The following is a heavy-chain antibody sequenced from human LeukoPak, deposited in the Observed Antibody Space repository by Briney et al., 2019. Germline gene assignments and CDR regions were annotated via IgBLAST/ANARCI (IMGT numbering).Heavy chain of an antibody. J-gene: IGHJ4*02. V-gene: IGHV3-30*18. CDR3: AKTGTGRYCSGTSCRYYFDY. CDR2: ISYDGSNK. D-gene: IGHD2-2*01. Sequence: GGSLRLSCAASGFTFSSYGMHWVRQAPGKGLEWVAVISYDGSNKYYADSVKGRFTISRDNSKNTLYLQMNSLRAEDTAVYYCAKTGTGRYCSGTSCRYYFDYWGQGTLVTVSS. CDR1: GFTFSSYG.